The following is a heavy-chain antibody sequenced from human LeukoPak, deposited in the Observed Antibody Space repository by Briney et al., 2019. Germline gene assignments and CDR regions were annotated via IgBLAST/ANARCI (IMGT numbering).Heavy chain of an antibody. V-gene: IGHV3-53*05. CDR2: IYSGGST. J-gene: IGHJ4*02. CDR3: ARETGSAVGSTDFDY. Sequence: GGSLRLSCAASGFTVSSNYMSWVRQAPGKGLEWVSVIYSGGSTYYADSVKGRFTISRDNSKNTLYLQMNSLRAEDTALYYCARETGSAVGSTDFDYWGQGTLVTVSS. D-gene: IGHD4-17*01. CDR1: GFTVSSNY.